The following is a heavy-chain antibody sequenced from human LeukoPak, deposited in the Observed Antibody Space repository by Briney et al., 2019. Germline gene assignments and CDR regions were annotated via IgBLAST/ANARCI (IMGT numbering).Heavy chain of an antibody. CDR3: ARRAGAYSHPYDY. CDR1: GGSISSGSYY. CDR2: IYTSGST. Sequence: SQTLSLTCTVSGGSISSGSYYWSWIRQPAGKGLEWIGRIYTSGSTNYNPSLKSRVTMSVDTSNNQFSLKLSSVTAADTAVYYCARRAGAYSHPYDYWGQGTLVTVSS. J-gene: IGHJ4*02. V-gene: IGHV4-61*02. D-gene: IGHD4/OR15-4a*01.